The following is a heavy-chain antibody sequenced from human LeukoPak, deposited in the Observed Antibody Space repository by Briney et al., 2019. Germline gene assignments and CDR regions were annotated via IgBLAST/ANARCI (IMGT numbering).Heavy chain of an antibody. Sequence: GGSLRLSCAASGFTFSSYWMSWVRQAPGKGLEGVANINQDGSEKYYVDSVKGRFTISRDNAKNSLYLQIDSLRAEDTAVYYCARDTYIAAAGTPVFDYWGQGTLVTVSS. D-gene: IGHD6-13*01. V-gene: IGHV3-7*01. CDR3: ARDTYIAAAGTPVFDY. CDR2: INQDGSEK. CDR1: GFTFSSYW. J-gene: IGHJ4*02.